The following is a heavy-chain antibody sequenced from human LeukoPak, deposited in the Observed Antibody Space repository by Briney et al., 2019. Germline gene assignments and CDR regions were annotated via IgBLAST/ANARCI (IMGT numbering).Heavy chain of an antibody. CDR1: GFTFSSYW. D-gene: IGHD5-18*01. J-gene: IGHJ4*02. V-gene: IGHV3-7*01. CDR2: IKQDGSEK. CDR3: ARDLGGFSYGSHFDY. Sequence: GGSLRLSCAASGFTFSSYWMSWVRQAPGKGLEWVANIKQDGSEKYYVDSVKGRFTISRDNAKNSLYLQMNSLRAEDTAVYYCARDLGGFSYGSHFDYWGQGTLVTVSS.